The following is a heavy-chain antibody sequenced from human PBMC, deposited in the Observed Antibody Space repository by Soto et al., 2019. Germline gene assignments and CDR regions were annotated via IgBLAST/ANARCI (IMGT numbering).Heavy chain of an antibody. J-gene: IGHJ4*02. D-gene: IGHD2-15*01. V-gene: IGHV4-30-2*01. CDR3: ARGQVVAAQH. Sequence: QLQLQESGSGLVKPSQTLSLTCAVSGGSISSGGYSWSWIRQPPGQGLEWSGYIYHSGSTYYNQCHTSRVNISVDRSKNQFYLKLSSVNAADTAVYYCARGQVVAAQHWGQGTLVSVSS. CDR1: GGSISSGGYS. CDR2: IYHSGST.